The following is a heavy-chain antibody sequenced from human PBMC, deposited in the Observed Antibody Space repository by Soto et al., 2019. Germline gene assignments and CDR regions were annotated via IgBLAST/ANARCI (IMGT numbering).Heavy chain of an antibody. CDR3: ARESGSSWYPDYYSGMYV. CDR2: ISTYNGNT. J-gene: IGHJ6*04. Sequence: ASVKVSCKASGYTFTTYDISWVRQAPGQGLEWMGRISTYNGNTNYPQSLQGRLTMTTDTSTTTAYMELRSLRSGDTAVYYCARESGSSWYPDYYSGMYVWGKGTTVTVPS. V-gene: IGHV1-18*01. D-gene: IGHD6-13*01. CDR1: GYTFTTYD.